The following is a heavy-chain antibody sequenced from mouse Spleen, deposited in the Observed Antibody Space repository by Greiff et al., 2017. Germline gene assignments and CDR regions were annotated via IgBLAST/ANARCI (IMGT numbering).Heavy chain of an antibody. CDR3: TREGGAPFAY. J-gene: IGHJ3*01. CDR1: GYTFTDYE. Sequence: QVHVKQSGAELVRPGASVTLSCKASGYTFTDYEMHWVKQTPVHGLEWIGAIDPETGGTAYNQKFKGKAILTADKSSSTAYMELRSLTSEDSAVYYCTREGGAPFAYWGQGTLVTVSA. CDR2: IDPETGGT. V-gene: IGHV1-15*01.